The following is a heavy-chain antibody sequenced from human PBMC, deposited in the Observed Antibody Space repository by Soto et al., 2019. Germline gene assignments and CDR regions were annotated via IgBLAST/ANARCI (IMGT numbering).Heavy chain of an antibody. CDR2: ISSSSSTI. CDR3: AREPSYDYGDYYFPYYFYMDV. CDR1: GFTFSSYS. V-gene: IGHV3-48*01. Sequence: PGGSLRLSCAASGFTFSSYSMNWVRQAPGKGLEWVSYISSSSSTIYYADSVKGRFTISRDNAKNSLYLQMNSLRAEDTAVYYCAREPSYDYGDYYFPYYFYMDVWGKGTTVTVSS. J-gene: IGHJ6*03. D-gene: IGHD4-17*01.